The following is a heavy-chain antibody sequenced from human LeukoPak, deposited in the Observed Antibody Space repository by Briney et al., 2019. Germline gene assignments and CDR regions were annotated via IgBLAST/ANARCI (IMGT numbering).Heavy chain of an antibody. CDR2: IYPGDSDT. J-gene: IGHJ6*02. Sequence: GESLKISCKGSGYRFTSYWIGWVRQMPGKGLEWMGNIYPGDSDTRYSPPFQGQVTISADKSISTAYLQWSGLKASDTAMYYCVRRLAVAGRGYYGMDVWGQGTTVTVSS. V-gene: IGHV5-51*01. CDR3: VRRLAVAGRGYYGMDV. D-gene: IGHD6-19*01. CDR1: GYRFTSYW.